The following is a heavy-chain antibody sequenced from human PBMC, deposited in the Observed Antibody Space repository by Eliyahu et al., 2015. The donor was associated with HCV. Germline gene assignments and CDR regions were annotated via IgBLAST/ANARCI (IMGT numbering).Heavy chain of an antibody. Sequence: EVQLLESGGGLVQPGGSLRLSCAASGFPFSSYAMSWXRQAPGKGLEWVSAXXGSGGSTYYADSVKGRFTISRDNSKNTLYLQMNSLRAEDTAVYYCAKEGDLTMIVAFEVDYWGQGTLVTVSS. J-gene: IGHJ4*02. D-gene: IGHD3-22*01. V-gene: IGHV3-23*01. CDR1: GFPFSSYA. CDR2: XXGSGGST. CDR3: AKEGDLTMIVAFEVDY.